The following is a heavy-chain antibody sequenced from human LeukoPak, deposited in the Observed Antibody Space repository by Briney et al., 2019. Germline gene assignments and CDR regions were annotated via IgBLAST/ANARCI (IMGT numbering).Heavy chain of an antibody. V-gene: IGHV1-46*01. CDR1: GYTFTGYY. CDR3: ARSGRGYSYGYSPQDY. Sequence: GASVKVPCKASGYTFTGYYMHWVRQAPGQGLEWMGIINPSGGSTSYAQKFQGRVTMTRDTSTSTVYMELSSLRSDDTAVYYCARSGRGYSYGYSPQDYWGQGTLVTVSS. J-gene: IGHJ4*02. D-gene: IGHD5-18*01. CDR2: INPSGGST.